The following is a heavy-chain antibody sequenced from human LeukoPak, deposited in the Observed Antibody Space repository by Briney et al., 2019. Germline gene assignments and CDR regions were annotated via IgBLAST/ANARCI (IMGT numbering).Heavy chain of an antibody. Sequence: GGSLRLSCEASGFTFSHYEMNWVRQAPGKGLEWVSYISSSGYTIYYADSVKGRFTISRDNAKNSLYLQMNSLRAEDTVVYYCAREDCSSTSCYDPSVSDYWGQGTLVTVSS. V-gene: IGHV3-48*03. D-gene: IGHD2-2*01. CDR1: GFTFSHYE. CDR2: ISSSGYTI. J-gene: IGHJ4*02. CDR3: AREDCSSTSCYDPSVSDY.